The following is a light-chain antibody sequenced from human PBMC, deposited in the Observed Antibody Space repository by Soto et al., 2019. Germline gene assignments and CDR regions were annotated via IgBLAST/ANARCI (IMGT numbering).Light chain of an antibody. V-gene: IGKV3-15*01. Sequence: EVVLTQSPATLSVSAGGTVTLSCMASHSVRTNVAWYQQIPGQAPRLLVYGASTRATGVPARFTGSGSGIEFSLTISSPLSEDSAFYYCQQYFNWPLTWTFGQGTKVDIK. CDR1: HSVRTN. J-gene: IGKJ1*01. CDR3: QQYFNWPLTWT. CDR2: GAS.